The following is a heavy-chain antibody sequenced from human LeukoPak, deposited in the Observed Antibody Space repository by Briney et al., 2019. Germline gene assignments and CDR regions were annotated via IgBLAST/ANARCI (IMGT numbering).Heavy chain of an antibody. D-gene: IGHD3-10*01. V-gene: IGHV3-30*02. CDR3: VRGLLGRPRGVIIRVLKS. Sequence: PGGSLRLSCAASGFTFSSYGMHWVRQAPGKGLEWVAFIRYDGSNKYYADSVKGRFTISRDNAKNSLYLQMNSLRAEDTAVYYCVRGLLGRPRGVIIRVLKSWGQGTLVTVSS. CDR2: IRYDGSNK. CDR1: GFTFSSYG. J-gene: IGHJ4*02.